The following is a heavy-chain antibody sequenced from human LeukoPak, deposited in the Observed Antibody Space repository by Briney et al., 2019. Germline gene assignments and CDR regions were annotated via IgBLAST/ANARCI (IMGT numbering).Heavy chain of an antibody. V-gene: IGHV1-69*06. CDR2: IIPIFGTA. CDR3: ARRFEPWAWYGSGSRHATDTEYFQH. D-gene: IGHD3-10*01. J-gene: IGHJ1*01. CDR1: GGTFSSYA. Sequence: GASVKVSCKASGGTFSSYAISWVRQAPGQGLEWMGGIIPIFGTANYAQKFQGRVTITADKSTSTAYMELSSLRSEDTAVYYCARRFEPWAWYGSGSRHATDTEYFQHWGQGTLVTVSS.